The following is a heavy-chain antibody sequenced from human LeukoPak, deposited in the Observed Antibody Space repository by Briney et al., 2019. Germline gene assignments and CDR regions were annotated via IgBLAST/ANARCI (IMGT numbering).Heavy chain of an antibody. CDR3: ARDSPNYYDNAGTFDY. D-gene: IGHD3-22*01. V-gene: IGHV1-46*01. J-gene: IGHJ4*02. Sequence: ASVKVSCKASGYTFTSYYMHWVRQALGQGLEWMGIINPSGGSTSYAQKFQGRVTMTRDMSTSTVYMELSSLRSEDTAVYYCARDSPNYYDNAGTFDYWGQGTLVTVSS. CDR1: GYTFTSYY. CDR2: INPSGGST.